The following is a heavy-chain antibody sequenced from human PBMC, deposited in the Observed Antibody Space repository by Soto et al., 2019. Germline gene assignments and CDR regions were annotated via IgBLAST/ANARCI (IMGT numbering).Heavy chain of an antibody. CDR3: AREDYGDYVGDAFDI. V-gene: IGHV4-31*03. J-gene: IGHJ3*02. D-gene: IGHD4-17*01. CDR2: IYYSGST. Sequence: PSETLSLTCTVSGGSISSGGYYWSWIRQHPGKGLEWIGYIYYSGSTYYNPSLKSRVTISVDTSKNQFSLKLSSVTAAGTAVYYCAREDYGDYVGDAFDIWGQGTMVTVSS. CDR1: GGSISSGGYY.